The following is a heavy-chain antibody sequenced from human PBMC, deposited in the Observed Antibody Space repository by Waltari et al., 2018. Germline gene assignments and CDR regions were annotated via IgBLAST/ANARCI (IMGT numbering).Heavy chain of an antibody. J-gene: IGHJ3*02. CDR1: GGSISSSSYY. D-gene: IGHD4-17*01. V-gene: IGHV4-39*07. Sequence: QLQLQESGPGLVKPSETLSLTCTVSGGSISSSSYYWGWIRQPPGKGLEWIGSIYYSGSTYYNPSLKSRVTISVDTSKNQFSLKLSSVTAADTAVYYCARDGDYFGTGAFDIWGQGTMVTVSS. CDR2: IYYSGST. CDR3: ARDGDYFGTGAFDI.